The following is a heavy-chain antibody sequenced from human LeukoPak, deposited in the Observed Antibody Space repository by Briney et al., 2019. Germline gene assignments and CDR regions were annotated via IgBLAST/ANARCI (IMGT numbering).Heavy chain of an antibody. V-gene: IGHV1-69*04. D-gene: IGHD3-9*01. CDR1: GGAFSSYA. J-gene: IGHJ4*02. CDR2: IIPILGIA. CDR3: AQDFPYYDILTGYSPFDY. Sequence: SVKVSCKASGGAFSSYAISWVRQAPGQGLEWMGRIIPILGIANYAQKFQGRVTITADKSTSTAYMELSSLRSEDTAVYYCAQDFPYYDILTGYSPFDYWGRGTLVTVSS.